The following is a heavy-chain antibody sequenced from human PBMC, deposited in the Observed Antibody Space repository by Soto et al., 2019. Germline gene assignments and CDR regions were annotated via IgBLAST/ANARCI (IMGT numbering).Heavy chain of an antibody. CDR2: ISGSGST. Sequence: GGSLRLSCAASGFTFSSYAMSWVRQAPGKGLEWVPAISGSGSTFYADSVKGRFTISRDNSKNTLYLQMNSLRAEDTAVYYCAKETDHDYVWGSYRYTSDYWGQGTLVTVSS. D-gene: IGHD3-16*02. V-gene: IGHV3-23*01. CDR1: GFTFSSYA. J-gene: IGHJ4*02. CDR3: AKETDHDYVWGSYRYTSDY.